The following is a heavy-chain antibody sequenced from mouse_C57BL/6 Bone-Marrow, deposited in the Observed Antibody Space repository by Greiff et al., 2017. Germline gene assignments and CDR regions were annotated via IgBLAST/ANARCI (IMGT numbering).Heavy chain of an antibody. Sequence: QVQLQQSGAELARPGASVKMSCKASGYTFTSYTMPWVKQRPGQGLEWIGYINPSSGYTKYNQKFTDKATLTADTSSSTAYMQLSGLTSEDSAVYDCARETTVVENWYFDVGGTGTTVTVAA. CDR1: GYTFTSYT. CDR3: ARETTVVENWYFDV. J-gene: IGHJ1*03. V-gene: IGHV1-4*01. CDR2: INPSSGYT. D-gene: IGHD1-1*01.